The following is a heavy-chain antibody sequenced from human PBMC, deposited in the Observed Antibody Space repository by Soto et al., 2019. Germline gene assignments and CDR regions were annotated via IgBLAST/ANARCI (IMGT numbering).Heavy chain of an antibody. CDR3: ARVDGSGTFSFFDS. V-gene: IGHV4-61*01. CDR1: GDSIRSANYF. D-gene: IGHD3-10*01. CDR2: LYYIGRS. J-gene: IGHJ4*01. Sequence: PSETLSLTCDVSGDSIRSANYFWSWIRQTPGKGLEWIGYLYYIGRSTYNPSLESRVTISLATSKIQFSLRLTSVTAADTAVYYCARVDGSGTFSFFDSWGQGTLVTVSS.